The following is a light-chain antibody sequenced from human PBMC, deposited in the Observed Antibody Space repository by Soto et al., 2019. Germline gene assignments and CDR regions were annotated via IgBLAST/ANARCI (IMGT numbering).Light chain of an antibody. CDR3: GVDHGSRINFVVV. J-gene: IGLJ2*01. V-gene: IGLV9-49*01. CDR2: VGTGGLEG. CDR1: SGYSNYK. Sequence: QPVLTQPPSTSASLGASVTLTCTLSSGYSNYKVAWYQQRAGKGPLFVMRVGTGGLEGSKGDGIPDRFSVSGSGLNRYLTITNIQEEDEGDYHCGVDHGSRINFVVVFGGWTKLTVL.